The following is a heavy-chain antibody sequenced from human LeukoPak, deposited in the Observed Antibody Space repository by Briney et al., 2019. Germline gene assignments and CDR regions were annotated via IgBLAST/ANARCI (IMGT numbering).Heavy chain of an antibody. V-gene: IGHV3-21*01. D-gene: IGHD5-12*01. CDR2: ISSSSSYI. CDR3: ARDGRSGYGFDY. J-gene: IGHJ4*02. Sequence: GGSLRLSCAASGFTLSSYSMNWVRQAPGKGLEWVSSISSSSSYIYYADSVKGRFTISRDNAKNSLYLQMNSLRAEDTAVYYCARDGRSGYGFDYWGQGTLVTVSS. CDR1: GFTLSSYS.